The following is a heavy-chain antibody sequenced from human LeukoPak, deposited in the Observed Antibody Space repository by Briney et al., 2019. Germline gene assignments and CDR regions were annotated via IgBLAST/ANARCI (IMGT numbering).Heavy chain of an antibody. V-gene: IGHV3-48*04. Sequence: QTGGSLRLSCAASRFTFSSYSMNWVRQAPGKGLEWVSYISSSSGTIYYADSVKGRFTISRDNAKSSLYLQINSLKVEDTAVYYCARDSGWHLFDYWGQGTLVTVSS. CDR2: ISSSSGTI. CDR3: ARDSGWHLFDY. J-gene: IGHJ4*02. CDR1: RFTFSSYS. D-gene: IGHD6-19*01.